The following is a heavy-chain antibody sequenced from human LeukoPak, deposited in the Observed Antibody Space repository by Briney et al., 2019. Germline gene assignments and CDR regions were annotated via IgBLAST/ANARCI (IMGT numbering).Heavy chain of an antibody. D-gene: IGHD1-14*01. CDR1: GFPLSTLG. CDR3: VSPVFINF. Sequence: PGGFLRLSCSASGFPLSTLGMQWVRQDPGKGLEHVSTIGSDGDGTYYADSVKDRFIISRDNSKNAVYLQMSSLRPEDTAVYYCVSPVFINFWGQGTLVTVSS. V-gene: IGHV3-64D*06. CDR2: IGSDGDGT. J-gene: IGHJ4*01.